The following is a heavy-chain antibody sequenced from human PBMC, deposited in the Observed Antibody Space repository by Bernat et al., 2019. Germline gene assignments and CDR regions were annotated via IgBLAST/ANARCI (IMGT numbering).Heavy chain of an antibody. Sequence: QVQLVQSGAEVKQPGASVKVSCTASGYTFTTYHMHWLRQAPGQGLEWLGVINPSAGGTSYPQKFRDRVTMTWDTSTSTVYMELSSLTSEDTAIYYCARGGITYSGYGPPWGYWGQGTLVTVSS. D-gene: IGHD5-12*01. CDR3: ARGGITYSGYGPPWGY. CDR2: INPSAGGT. V-gene: IGHV1-46*01. CDR1: GYTFTTYH. J-gene: IGHJ4*02.